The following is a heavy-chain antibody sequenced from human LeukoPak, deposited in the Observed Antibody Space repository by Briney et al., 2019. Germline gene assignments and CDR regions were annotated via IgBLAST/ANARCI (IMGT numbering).Heavy chain of an antibody. CDR1: GGSISSYY. V-gene: IGHV4-4*07. Sequence: SETLSLTCTVSGGSISSYYWSWIRQPAGKGLEWIGRIYTSGGTNYNPSLKSRVTMSVDTSKNQFSLKLSSVTAADTAVYYCARAFYSGWEGNDAFDIWGQGTMVTVSS. J-gene: IGHJ3*02. CDR2: IYTSGGT. D-gene: IGHD6-19*01. CDR3: ARAFYSGWEGNDAFDI.